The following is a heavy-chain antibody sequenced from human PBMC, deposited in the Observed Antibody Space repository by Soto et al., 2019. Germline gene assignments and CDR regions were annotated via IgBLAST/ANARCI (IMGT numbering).Heavy chain of an antibody. J-gene: IGHJ4*02. D-gene: IGHD3-10*01. V-gene: IGHV3-23*01. Sequence: EVQLLESGGGLVQPGGSLRLSCAASGFTFSSYAMSWVRQAPGKGLEWVSAITGSGGSTYYADSVKGRFTISRDNAKSTLKLHMNSLRAEDTAVKDCAKSLYDYAPGGYQWGPGTLVTVSS. CDR1: GFTFSSYA. CDR2: ITGSGGST. CDR3: AKSLYDYAPGGYQ.